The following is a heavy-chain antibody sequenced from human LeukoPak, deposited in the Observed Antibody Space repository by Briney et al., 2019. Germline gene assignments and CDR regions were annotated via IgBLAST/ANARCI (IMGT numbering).Heavy chain of an antibody. D-gene: IGHD5-12*01. V-gene: IGHV1-46*01. CDR1: GYTFTSYY. J-gene: IGHJ6*03. CDR2: INPSGGST. Sequence: ASVKVSCKASGYTFTSYYMHWVRQAPGQGLEWMGIINPSGGSTSYAQKFQGRVTMTTDTSTSTAYMELRSLRSDDTAVYYCARDSRGVATTYYYYYYMDVWGKGTTVTVSS. CDR3: ARDSRGVATTYYYYYYMDV.